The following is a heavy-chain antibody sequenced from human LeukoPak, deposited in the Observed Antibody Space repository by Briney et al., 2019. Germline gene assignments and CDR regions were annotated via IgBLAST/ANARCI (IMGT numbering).Heavy chain of an antibody. V-gene: IGHV4-31*03. CDR3: ARRSVVVVVAAKGDDFDI. Sequence: SETLSLTCTVSGGSISSGGYYWSWIRQHPGKGLEWIGYIYYSGSTYYNPSLKSRVTISVDTSKNQFSLKLSSVTAADTAVYYCARRSVVVVVAAKGDDFDIWGQGTMVTVSS. J-gene: IGHJ3*02. D-gene: IGHD2-15*01. CDR2: IYYSGST. CDR1: GGSISSGGYY.